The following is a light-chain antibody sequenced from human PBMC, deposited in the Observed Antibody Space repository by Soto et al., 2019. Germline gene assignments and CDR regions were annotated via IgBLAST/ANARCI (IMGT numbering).Light chain of an antibody. CDR1: QSISIW. CDR3: QQYLTYPLT. V-gene: IGKV1-5*03. CDR2: KAS. Sequence: DIQMTQSPSTLSASIGDGVTITCRASQSISIWLAWYQQKPGKAPKLLIYKASTLESGVPSRFSGGGSGTEFTLTISSMQPDDFATYYCQQYLTYPLTFGGGTKVDIK. J-gene: IGKJ4*01.